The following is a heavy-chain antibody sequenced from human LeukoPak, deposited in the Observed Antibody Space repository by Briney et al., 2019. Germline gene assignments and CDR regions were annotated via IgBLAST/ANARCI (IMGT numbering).Heavy chain of an antibody. D-gene: IGHD6-19*01. Sequence: GGSLRLSCAASGFTFSDYFMSWIRQAPGKGLEWVSYISGSGSTIYYADSVKGRFTISRDNAKNSLYLQMNSLRAEDTAVYYCARRGQQWLEIYFDYWGQGTLVTVSS. CDR3: ARRGQQWLEIYFDY. CDR2: ISGSGSTI. V-gene: IGHV3-11*01. J-gene: IGHJ4*02. CDR1: GFTFSDYF.